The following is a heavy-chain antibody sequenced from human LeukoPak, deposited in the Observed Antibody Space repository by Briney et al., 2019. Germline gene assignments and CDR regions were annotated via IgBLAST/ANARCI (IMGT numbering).Heavy chain of an antibody. D-gene: IGHD6-13*01. V-gene: IGHV4-61*02. CDR3: ARARGIAAAHAFDI. CDR1: GGSISSGSYY. CDR2: IYTSGST. J-gene: IGHJ3*02. Sequence: SQTLSLTCTVSGGSISSGSYYWSWIRQPAGKGLEWIGRIYTSGSTNYNPSLKSRVTISVDTSKNQFSLKLSSVTAADTAVYYCARARGIAAAHAFDIWGQGTMVTVS.